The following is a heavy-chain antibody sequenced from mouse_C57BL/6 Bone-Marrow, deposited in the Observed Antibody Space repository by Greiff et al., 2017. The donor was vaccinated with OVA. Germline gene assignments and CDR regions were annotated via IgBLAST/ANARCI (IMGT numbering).Heavy chain of an antibody. CDR2: IDPETGGT. J-gene: IGHJ2*01. CDR3: TPVTTVVDFDY. Sequence: VKLVESGAELVRPGASVTLSCKASGYTFTDYEMHWVKQTPVHGLEWIGAIDPETGGTAYNQKFKGKAILTADKSSSTAYMELRSLTSEDSAVYYCTPVTTVVDFDYWGQGTTLTVSS. CDR1: GYTFTDYE. V-gene: IGHV1-15*01. D-gene: IGHD1-1*01.